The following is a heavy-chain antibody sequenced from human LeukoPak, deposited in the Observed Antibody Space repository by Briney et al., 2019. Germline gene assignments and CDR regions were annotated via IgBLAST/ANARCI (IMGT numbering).Heavy chain of an antibody. CDR2: INPSGGST. CDR3: ARGGVVPAAFGGFDP. CDR1: GYAFTSYY. D-gene: IGHD2-2*01. Sequence: GASVKVSCKTSGYAFTSYYMHWVRQAPGQGLEWMGIINPSGGSTSYAQKFQGRVTMTRDTSTSTVYMELSSLRSEDTAVYYCARGGVVPAAFGGFDPWGQGTLVTVSS. J-gene: IGHJ5*02. V-gene: IGHV1-46*01.